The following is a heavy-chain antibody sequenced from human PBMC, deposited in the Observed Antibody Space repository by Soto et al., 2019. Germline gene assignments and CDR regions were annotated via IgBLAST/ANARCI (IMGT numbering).Heavy chain of an antibody. CDR1: GGSFSSGGYY. Sequence: QLQLQESGPGLVKPSQTLSLACTVSGGSFSSGGYYWSWIRQLPGKGLEWIGYIYYSGRTYYNPSLKCRFTISLDTSKHQFSLKPSSVTAAHTAVYYCARATSFSGHHGYWGQGTLVTVSS. J-gene: IGHJ4*02. D-gene: IGHD2-8*02. CDR2: IYYSGRT. CDR3: ARATSFSGHHGY. V-gene: IGHV4-31*03.